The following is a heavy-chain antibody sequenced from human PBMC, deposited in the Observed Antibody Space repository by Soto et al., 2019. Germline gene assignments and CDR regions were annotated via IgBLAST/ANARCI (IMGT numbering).Heavy chain of an antibody. CDR2: IYPGDSDT. Sequence: PGESLKISCKGSGYSFTSYWIGWVRQMPGKGLEWMGIIYPGDSDTRYSPSFQGQVTISADKSISTAYLQWSSLKASDTAMYYCARHYCRSTSCYPVYYYYYGMDVWGQGTTVTASS. J-gene: IGHJ6*02. V-gene: IGHV5-51*01. CDR3: ARHYCRSTSCYPVYYYYYGMDV. D-gene: IGHD2-2*01. CDR1: GYSFTSYW.